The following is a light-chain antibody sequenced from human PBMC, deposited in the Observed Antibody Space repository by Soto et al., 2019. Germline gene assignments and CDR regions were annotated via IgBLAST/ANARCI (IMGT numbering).Light chain of an antibody. CDR2: DVT. J-gene: IGLJ2*01. CDR3: SSYTTSSTVI. CDR1: RSDVGGYNY. Sequence: QSVLTQPASVSGSPGQSITISCTGTRSDVGGYNYVSWYQQHPGKVPKLMIYDVTNRPSGVSNRFSGSKSGNTASLTISGLQAEDEADYYCSSYTTSSTVIFGGGTQLTVL. V-gene: IGLV2-14*01.